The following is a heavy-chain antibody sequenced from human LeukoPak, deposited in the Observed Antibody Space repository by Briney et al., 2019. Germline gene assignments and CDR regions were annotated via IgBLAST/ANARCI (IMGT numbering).Heavy chain of an antibody. CDR1: GFTFSSYA. CDR2: ISYDGSNK. D-gene: IGHD3-22*01. Sequence: PGGSLRLSCAASGFTFSSYAMHWVRQARGKGLEWVAVISYDGSNKYYADSVKGRFTISRDNSKNTLYLQLNSLRAEDTAVYYCARAWGLYDSSGHFDYWGQGTLVTVSS. CDR3: ARAWGLYDSSGHFDY. J-gene: IGHJ4*02. V-gene: IGHV3-30*01.